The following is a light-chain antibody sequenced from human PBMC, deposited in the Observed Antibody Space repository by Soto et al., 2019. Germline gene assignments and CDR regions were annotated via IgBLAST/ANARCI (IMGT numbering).Light chain of an antibody. J-gene: IGKJ1*01. CDR2: LGS. V-gene: IGKV2-28*01. CDR1: QSLSHNNGYTY. Sequence: DIVMTQSPLSLPVTPGESASISCRSSQSLSHNNGYTYLDWYRQKPGQSPQLLIYLGSNRASGVPDRFSGSGSGTDFTLKISRVEAENVGVYYCMQAQQRRKFGQGTKVDIK. CDR3: MQAQQRRK.